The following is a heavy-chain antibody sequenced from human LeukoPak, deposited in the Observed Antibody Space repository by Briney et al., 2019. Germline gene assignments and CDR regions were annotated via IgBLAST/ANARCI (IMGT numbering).Heavy chain of an antibody. CDR2: MNPTSGNT. D-gene: IGHD1-14*01. CDR3: ARGGFYYHDCMDV. V-gene: IGHV1-8*01. J-gene: IGHJ6*03. Sequence: ASVTVSYKPSGYTFTSCDLIWLRQATGQGREWMGWMNPTSGNTGYAHEFQGTVHMTSNTSKRPAYLELSSLRPEDPAVSYFARGGFYYHDCMDVWGEGTTVSVPS. CDR1: GYTFTSCD.